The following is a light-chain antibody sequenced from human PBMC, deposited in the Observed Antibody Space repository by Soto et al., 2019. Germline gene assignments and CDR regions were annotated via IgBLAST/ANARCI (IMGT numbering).Light chain of an antibody. CDR3: CSYAGGSTVV. CDR1: SSDVGSYNL. J-gene: IGLJ3*02. CDR2: EVT. V-gene: IGLV2-23*02. Sequence: QSALTQPASVSGSPGQSITISCTGTSSDVGSYNLVSWYQQHPGKAPKLMIYEVTKRPSGVSNRFSASKSGNTASLTISGLQVEDEADYYCCSYAGGSTVVFGGGTKLTVL.